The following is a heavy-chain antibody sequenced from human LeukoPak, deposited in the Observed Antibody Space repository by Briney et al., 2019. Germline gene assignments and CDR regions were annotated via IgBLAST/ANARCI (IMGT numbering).Heavy chain of an antibody. CDR3: ARSANYFDTSDQDY. CDR1: GFTFSGYW. V-gene: IGHV3-74*01. CDR2: TNRDDSDT. D-gene: IGHD3-22*01. J-gene: IGHJ4*02. Sequence: GGSLRLSCAASGFTFSGYWMHWVRQAPGKGLVWVSRTNRDDSDTSYADSVKGRFTISRDKAKSTLYLQMNSLRVEDTAVYYCARSANYFDTSDQDYWGQGTLVTVSS.